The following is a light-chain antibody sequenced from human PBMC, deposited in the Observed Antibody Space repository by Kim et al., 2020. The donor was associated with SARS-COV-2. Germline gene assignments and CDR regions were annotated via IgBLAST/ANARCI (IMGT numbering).Light chain of an antibody. Sequence: VSPGQTASLTCSGDKLGDKYACWYQRKPGQSPVLVIYQDSKRPSGIPERFSGSNSGNTATLTISGTQAMDEADYYCQAWDSSTVVFGGGTQLTVL. V-gene: IGLV3-1*01. CDR1: KLGDKY. CDR2: QDS. CDR3: QAWDSSTVV. J-gene: IGLJ2*01.